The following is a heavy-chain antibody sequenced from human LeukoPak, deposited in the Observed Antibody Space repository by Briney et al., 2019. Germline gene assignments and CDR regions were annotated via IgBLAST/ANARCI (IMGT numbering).Heavy chain of an antibody. Sequence: SETLSLTCTVSGCSISSYYWSWIRQPPGKGLEWIGYIYYSGSTNYNPSLKSRVTISVDTSKNQFSLKLSSVTAAATAVYYCARGSTGTANFDYWGQGTLVTVSS. J-gene: IGHJ4*02. CDR3: ARGSTGTANFDY. V-gene: IGHV4-59*01. D-gene: IGHD1-1*01. CDR2: IYYSGST. CDR1: GCSISSYY.